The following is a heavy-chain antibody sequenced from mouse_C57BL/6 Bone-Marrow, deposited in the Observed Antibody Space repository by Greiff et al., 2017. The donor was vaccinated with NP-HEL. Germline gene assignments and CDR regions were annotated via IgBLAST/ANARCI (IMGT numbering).Heavy chain of an antibody. V-gene: IGHV14-4*01. CDR1: GFNIKDDY. J-gene: IGHJ1*03. D-gene: IGHD1-1*01. CDR2: IDPENGDT. Sequence: EVQLVESGAELVRPGASVKLSCTASGFNIKDDYMHWVKQRPEQGLEWIGWIDPENGDTEYASKFQGKATITADTSSNTAYLQLSSLTSEDTAVYYCTLTVVAPWYFDVWGTGTTVTVSS. CDR3: TLTVVAPWYFDV.